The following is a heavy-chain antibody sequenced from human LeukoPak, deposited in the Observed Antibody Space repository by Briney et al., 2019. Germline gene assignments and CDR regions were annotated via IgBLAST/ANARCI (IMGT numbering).Heavy chain of an antibody. CDR1: GGSITFGSYY. CDR2: IYTSGRT. Sequence: SQTLSLTCTVSGGSITFGSYYWTWIRQPAGKGLEWIGRIYTSGRTFYNPSLKSRVTISMDTSMNQFSLRLDSVIAADTAVYYCARARVIPASFDDWGQGTLVTVSS. V-gene: IGHV4-61*02. D-gene: IGHD3-16*02. J-gene: IGHJ4*02. CDR3: ARARVIPASFDD.